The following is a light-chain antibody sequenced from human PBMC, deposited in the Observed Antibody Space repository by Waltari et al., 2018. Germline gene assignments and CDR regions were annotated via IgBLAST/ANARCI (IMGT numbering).Light chain of an antibody. CDR2: AAT. CDR1: QNVNKD. V-gene: IGKV1-39*01. Sequence: DNQMTQTPSSLSASIGDSVTITCRASQNVNKDLNWYQQKPGRAPDLLIYAATSLHNGVPPRFSGSGFGTEFTLTISNLQPEDFATYYCQQSYRTPYTFGPGTKVEI. CDR3: QQSYRTPYT. J-gene: IGKJ2*01.